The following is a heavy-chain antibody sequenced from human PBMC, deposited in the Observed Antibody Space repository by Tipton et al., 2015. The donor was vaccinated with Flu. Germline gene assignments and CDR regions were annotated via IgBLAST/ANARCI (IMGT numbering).Heavy chain of an antibody. CDR3: ARQNGGTIFGVVLDAFDI. V-gene: IGHV4-39*01. Sequence: GLVKPSETLSLTCTVSGGSISSSSYYWGWIRQPPGKGLEWIGSIYYSGSTYYNPSLKSRVTISVDTSKNQFSLKLSSVTAADTAVYYCARQNGGTIFGVVLDAFDIWGQGTMVTVSS. D-gene: IGHD3-3*01. CDR2: IYYSGST. CDR1: GGSISSSSYY. J-gene: IGHJ3*02.